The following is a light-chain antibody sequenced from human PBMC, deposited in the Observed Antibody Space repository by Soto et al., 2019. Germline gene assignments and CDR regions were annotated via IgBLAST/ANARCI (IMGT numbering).Light chain of an antibody. CDR1: SSNIGAGYG. J-gene: IGLJ3*02. V-gene: IGLV1-40*01. CDR2: GNS. Sequence: QSVLTQPPSASGAPGQRVTISCTGSSSNIGAGYGVHWYQQVPGTAPKLLISGNSDRPSGVPDRFSGSKSGTSASLAITGLQAEDEADYYCQSYDSSLSSWVFGGWTKLTVL. CDR3: QSYDSSLSSWV.